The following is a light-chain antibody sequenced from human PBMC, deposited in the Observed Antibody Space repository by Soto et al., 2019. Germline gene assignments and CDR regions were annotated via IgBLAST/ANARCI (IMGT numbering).Light chain of an antibody. V-gene: IGLV7-43*01. CDR1: TGAVTSDYY. CDR3: VLLCSGEWV. CDR2: RTN. J-gene: IGLJ3*02. Sequence: QTVVTQEPSLTVSPGGTVTLTCALTTGAVTSDYYPNWFQRKPGQALRTLIYRTNNKHSWTPGRFSGSLLGGKAALTLSGVQPEDEADYYCVLLCSGEWVFGGGTKLTVL.